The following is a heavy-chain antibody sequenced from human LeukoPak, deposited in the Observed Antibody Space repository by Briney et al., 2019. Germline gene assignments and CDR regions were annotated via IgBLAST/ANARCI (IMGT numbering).Heavy chain of an antibody. D-gene: IGHD4-17*01. CDR2: VYYSAST. CDR3: ARGIMTTVPTFDS. CDR1: GGSINGYY. Sequence: SETLSLTCTVSGGSINGYYWTWNRQPPGKGLEWIGFVYYSASTNYNPSLKSRVTISVDTSKKQFSLRLSSVTTAETAVYYCARGIMTTVPTFDSWGQGTLVTVSS. J-gene: IGHJ4*02. V-gene: IGHV4-59*01.